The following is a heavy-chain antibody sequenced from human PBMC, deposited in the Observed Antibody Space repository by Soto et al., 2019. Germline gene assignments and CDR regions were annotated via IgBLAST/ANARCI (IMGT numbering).Heavy chain of an antibody. J-gene: IGHJ4*02. Sequence: QVQLQESGPGLVKPSQTLSLTCTVSGGSISSGGYYWSWIRQHPGKGLEWIGYIYYSGSTYYNPSLKSRVTISVDTSKNQFSLKLSSVTAADTAVYYCARCYDFWSGYYHGYFDYWGQGTLVTVSS. CDR3: ARCYDFWSGYYHGYFDY. D-gene: IGHD3-3*01. CDR2: IYYSGST. V-gene: IGHV4-31*03. CDR1: GGSISSGGYY.